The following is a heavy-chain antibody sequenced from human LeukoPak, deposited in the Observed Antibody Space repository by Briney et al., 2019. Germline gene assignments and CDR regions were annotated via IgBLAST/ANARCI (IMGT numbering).Heavy chain of an antibody. D-gene: IGHD5-24*01. CDR3: ARRHGYNGFAKNFDY. CDR2: IYPGDSDT. V-gene: IGHV5-51*01. CDR1: GYFFTSYW. J-gene: IGHJ4*02. Sequence: HGESLQISCKGSGYFFTSYWIGWVRQLPGKGLEWMGIIYPGDSDTRYSPSFQGQVTISADKSISTAYLQWSSLKASDTAMYYCARRHGYNGFAKNFDYWGQGTLVTVCS.